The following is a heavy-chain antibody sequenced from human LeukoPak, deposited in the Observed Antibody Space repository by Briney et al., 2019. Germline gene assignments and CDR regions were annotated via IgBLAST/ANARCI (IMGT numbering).Heavy chain of an antibody. V-gene: IGHV4-59*01. CDR1: GGSISSYY. J-gene: IGHJ4*02. CDR3: ARGIAAAGVNFDY. Sequence: SETLSLTCTVSGGSISSYYWSWIRQPPGKGLEWIGYIYYSESTNYNPSLKSRVTISVDTSKNQFSLKLSSVTAADTAVYYCARGIAAAGVNFDYWGQGTLVTVSS. D-gene: IGHD6-13*01. CDR2: IYYSEST.